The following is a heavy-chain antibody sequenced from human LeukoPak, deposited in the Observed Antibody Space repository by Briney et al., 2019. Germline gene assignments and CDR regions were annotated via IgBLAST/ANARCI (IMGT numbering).Heavy chain of an antibody. Sequence: GRSLRLSCAASGFTFSSHGMHWVRQAPGKGLEWVAVISYDGSNKYYADSVKGRFTISRDNSKNTLYLQMNSLRAEDTAVYYCAKDGGGYCSGGSCYPGRLDYWGQGTLVTVSS. CDR2: ISYDGSNK. CDR1: GFTFSSHG. D-gene: IGHD2-15*01. CDR3: AKDGGGYCSGGSCYPGRLDY. V-gene: IGHV3-30*18. J-gene: IGHJ4*02.